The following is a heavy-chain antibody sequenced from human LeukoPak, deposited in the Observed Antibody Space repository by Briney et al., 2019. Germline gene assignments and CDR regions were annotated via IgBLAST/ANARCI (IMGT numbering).Heavy chain of an antibody. CDR3: ARLVSSGWYILDYFDY. V-gene: IGHV4-39*01. D-gene: IGHD6-19*01. CDR2: IYYSGST. CDR1: GGSISSSSYY. Sequence: SETLSLTCTVSGGSISSSSYYWGWIRQPPGKGLEWIGSIYYSGSTYYNPSLKSRVTISVDTSKSQFSLKLSSVTAADTAVYYCARLVSSGWYILDYFDYWGQGTLVTVPS. J-gene: IGHJ4*02.